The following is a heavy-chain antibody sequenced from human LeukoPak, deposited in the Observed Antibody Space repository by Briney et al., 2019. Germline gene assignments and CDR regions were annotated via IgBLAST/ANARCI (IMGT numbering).Heavy chain of an antibody. V-gene: IGHV4-30-4*01. D-gene: IGHD6-13*01. J-gene: IGHJ4*02. CDR3: ARDVGIAAAGPFDY. CDR2: IYYSGST. Sequence: PSQTLSLTCTVSGGSISSGDYYWSWIRQPPGKGLGWIGYIYYSGSTYYNPSLKSRVTISVDTSRNQFSLKLSSVTAADTAVYYCARDVGIAAAGPFDYWGQGTLVTVSS. CDR1: GGSISSGDYY.